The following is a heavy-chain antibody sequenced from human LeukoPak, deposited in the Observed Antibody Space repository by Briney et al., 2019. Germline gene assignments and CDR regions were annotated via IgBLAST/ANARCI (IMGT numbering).Heavy chain of an antibody. D-gene: IGHD1-1*01. J-gene: IGHJ5*02. CDR3: ARVIGTTGLDP. V-gene: IGHV1-69*13. CDR1: GGTLSSYA. CDR2: IIPIFGTA. Sequence: SVTVSCTASGGTLSSYAISWVRQAPGQGLEWMGGIIPIFGTANYAQKFQGRVTITADESTSTAYMELSSLRSEDTAVYYCARVIGTTGLDPWGQGTLVTVSS.